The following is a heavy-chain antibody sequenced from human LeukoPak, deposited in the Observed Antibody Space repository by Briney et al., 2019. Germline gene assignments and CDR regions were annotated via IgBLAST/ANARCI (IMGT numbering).Heavy chain of an antibody. CDR3: ARGYYDSSGYTLFDY. V-gene: IGHV3-11*05. CDR2: ISSSSSYT. D-gene: IGHD3-22*01. J-gene: IGHJ4*02. CDR1: GFTFSDYY. Sequence: GGSLRLSCAASGFTFSDYYTSWIRQAPGKGLEWVSYISSSSSYTNYADSLKGRFTISRDNAKNSLYLQMNSLRAEDTAVYYCARGYYDSSGYTLFDYWGQGTLVTVSS.